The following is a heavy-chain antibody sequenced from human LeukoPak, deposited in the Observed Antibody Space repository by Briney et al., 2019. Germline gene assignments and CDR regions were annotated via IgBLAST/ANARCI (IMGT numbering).Heavy chain of an antibody. Sequence: SETLSLTCTVSGGSISSYYWSWIRQPPGKGLEWIGYIYYSGSTNYNPSLKSRVTISVDTSKNQFSLKLSSVTAADTAVYYCARHSGCYENGMDVWGQGTTVTVSS. D-gene: IGHD6-19*01. J-gene: IGHJ6*02. CDR2: IYYSGST. CDR1: GGSISSYY. CDR3: ARHSGCYENGMDV. V-gene: IGHV4-59*08.